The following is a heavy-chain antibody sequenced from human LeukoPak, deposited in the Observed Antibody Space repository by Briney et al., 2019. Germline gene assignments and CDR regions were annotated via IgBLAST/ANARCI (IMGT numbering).Heavy chain of an antibody. Sequence: GGSLRLSCAASKFFFDDYAMHWVRQAPGKGLEWVSGISWNSATIDYADSVKGRFTISRDNAKNSLYLQMDSLRPEDTALYYCAELGITMIGGVWGKGTTVTISS. D-gene: IGHD3-10*02. CDR2: ISWNSATI. CDR1: KFFFDDYA. CDR3: AELGITMIGGV. V-gene: IGHV3-9*01. J-gene: IGHJ6*04.